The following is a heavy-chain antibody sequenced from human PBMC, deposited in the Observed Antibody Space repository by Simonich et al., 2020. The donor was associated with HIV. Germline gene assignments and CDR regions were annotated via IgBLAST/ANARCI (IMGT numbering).Heavy chain of an antibody. Sequence: QVKLQQWGAGLLKPSETLSLTCAVYGGSFSGYYWSWPRQPPGKGLEWIGEHKNSGNTNYNPSHKSRVTISVDPSKNQFSLKLSSVTAADTAVYYCARGYYYDSSGYYQPAEYFQHWGQGTLVTVSS. J-gene: IGHJ1*01. D-gene: IGHD3-22*01. CDR2: HKNSGNT. CDR3: ARGYYYDSSGYYQPAEYFQH. CDR1: GGSFSGYY. V-gene: IGHV4-34*01.